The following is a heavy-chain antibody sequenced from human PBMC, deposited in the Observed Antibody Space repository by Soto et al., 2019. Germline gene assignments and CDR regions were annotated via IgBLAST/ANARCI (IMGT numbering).Heavy chain of an antibody. Sequence: GGSLRLSCAASGFTFSSYAMSWVRQAPGQRLEWVATFSGGRDTTWHADSVKGRFAVSRDSSKNTLSLQMNSLRPEDTALYYCAKATSATCTGSICYSFDYWGQGTLVTVSS. CDR2: FSGGRDTT. CDR1: GFTFSSYA. J-gene: IGHJ4*02. D-gene: IGHD2-21*01. CDR3: AKATSATCTGSICYSFDY. V-gene: IGHV3-23*01.